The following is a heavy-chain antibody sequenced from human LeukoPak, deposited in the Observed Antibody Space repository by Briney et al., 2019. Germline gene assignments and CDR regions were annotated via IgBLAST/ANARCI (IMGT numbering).Heavy chain of an antibody. D-gene: IGHD3-22*01. CDR3: TRRIVVVNDAFDI. CDR1: GFTFGDYA. V-gene: IGHV3-49*04. Sequence: QTGGSLRLSCTASGFTFGDYAMSWVRQAPGKGLEWVGFIRSKAYGGTTEYAASVKGRFTISRDDSKSIAYLQMNSLKTEDTAVYYCTRRIVVVNDAFDIWGQGTMVTVSS. CDR2: IRSKAYGGTT. J-gene: IGHJ3*02.